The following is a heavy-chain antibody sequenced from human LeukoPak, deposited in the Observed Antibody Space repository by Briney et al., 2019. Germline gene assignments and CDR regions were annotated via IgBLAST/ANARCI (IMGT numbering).Heavy chain of an antibody. Sequence: ASVKVSCKASGYTFTSYDINWVRQAAGQGLEWMGWMNPNSGNTGCAQKFQGRVTMTRNTSISTAYMELSSLRSEDTAVYYCARGVGSKGYSYGYSYYYYGMDVWGQGTTVTVSS. V-gene: IGHV1-8*01. CDR2: MNPNSGNT. CDR3: ARGVGSKGYSYGYSYYYYGMDV. CDR1: GYTFTSYD. D-gene: IGHD5-18*01. J-gene: IGHJ6*02.